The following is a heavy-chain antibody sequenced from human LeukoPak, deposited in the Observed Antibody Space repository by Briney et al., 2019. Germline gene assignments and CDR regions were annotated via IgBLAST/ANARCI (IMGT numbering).Heavy chain of an antibody. CDR3: ARDPYKGATTTSPIDY. V-gene: IGHV3-7*01. CDR1: GFTFSSYW. J-gene: IGHJ4*02. CDR2: IKQDGSEK. D-gene: IGHD1-26*01. Sequence: GGSLRLSCAASGFTFSSYWMSWVRQAPGKGLEWVANIKQDGSEKYYVDSVKGRFTISRENAKNSLYLQMNSLRAEDTAVYYCARDPYKGATTTSPIDYWGQGTLVTVSS.